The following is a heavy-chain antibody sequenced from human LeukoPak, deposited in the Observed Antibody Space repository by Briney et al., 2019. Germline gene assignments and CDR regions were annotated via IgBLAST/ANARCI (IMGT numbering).Heavy chain of an antibody. CDR3: ARRGYCSSTACSVAAFDI. CDR2: IYPGDSDT. D-gene: IGHD2-2*01. V-gene: IGHV5-51*01. CDR1: GYSFTSYW. J-gene: IGHJ3*02. Sequence: GESLKISCKGSGYSFTSYWIGWVRPMPGKGLEWMGIIYPGDSDTRYSPSFQGQVTISADKSISTAYLQWSSLKASDTAMYYCARRGYCSSTACSVAAFDIWGQGTMVTVSS.